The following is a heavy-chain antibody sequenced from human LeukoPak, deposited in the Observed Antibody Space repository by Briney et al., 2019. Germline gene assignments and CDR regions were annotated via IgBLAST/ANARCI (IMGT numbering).Heavy chain of an antibody. CDR3: ARETYFYDTDYYYVKYFDS. V-gene: IGHV3-21*01. J-gene: IGHJ4*02. D-gene: IGHD3-22*01. Sequence: GGSLRLSCAASGFTFSSYSMNWVRQAPGKGLEWVSSISSSSSYIYYADSVKGRFTISRDNAKNSLYLQMNSLRAEDTAVYFCARETYFYDTDYYYVKYFDSWGQGTLVTVSS. CDR1: GFTFSSYS. CDR2: ISSSSSYI.